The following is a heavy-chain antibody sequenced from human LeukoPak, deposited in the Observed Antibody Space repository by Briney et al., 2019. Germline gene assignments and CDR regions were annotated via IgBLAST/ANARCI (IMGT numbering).Heavy chain of an antibody. CDR3: ARSPTPDAFDI. V-gene: IGHV1-18*01. CDR1: GGTFSSYA. Sequence: ASVKVSCKASGGTFSSYAISWVRQAPGQGLEWMGWISAYNGNTNYAQKLQGRVTMTTDTSTSTAYMELRSLRSDDTAVYYCARSPTPDAFDIWGQGTMVTVSS. CDR2: ISAYNGNT. J-gene: IGHJ3*02.